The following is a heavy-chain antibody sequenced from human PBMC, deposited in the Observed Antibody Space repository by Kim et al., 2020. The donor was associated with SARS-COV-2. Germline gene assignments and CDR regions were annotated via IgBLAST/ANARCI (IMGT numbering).Heavy chain of an antibody. CDR3: ARVGGLEGRARDEFDY. CDR2: ISYSGSS. J-gene: IGHJ4*02. Sequence: SETLSLTCTVSGGSIRSSSYYWGWIRQPPGKGLEWIGSISYSGSSYYNPSLKSRVTMSVDTSSNQFSLKLSSVTAADTAVYYCARVGGLEGRARDEFDYWGQGTLVTVSS. D-gene: IGHD3-16*01. CDR1: GGSIRSSSYY. V-gene: IGHV4-39*01.